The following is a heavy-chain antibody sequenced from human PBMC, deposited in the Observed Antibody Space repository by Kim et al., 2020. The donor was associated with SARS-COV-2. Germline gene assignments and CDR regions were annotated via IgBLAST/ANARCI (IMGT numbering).Heavy chain of an antibody. Sequence: WGSRRLSCSASGFTFSNYAMHWVRQALGKGLEYVSAVCNNGGSTYYADSVKGRFTISRDNSKNTLDLQMSCLRPEDTAVYYCVKGDSSSWYGYFQFWGQGTLVTVSS. D-gene: IGHD6-13*01. CDR2: VCNNGGST. CDR3: VKGDSSSWYGYFQF. J-gene: IGHJ1*01. V-gene: IGHV3-64D*09. CDR1: GFTFSNYA.